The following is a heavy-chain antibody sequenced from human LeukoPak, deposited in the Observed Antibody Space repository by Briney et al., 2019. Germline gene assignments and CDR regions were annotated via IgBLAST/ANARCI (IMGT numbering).Heavy chain of an antibody. J-gene: IGHJ4*02. V-gene: IGHV3-49*03. Sequence: GGSLRLSCTASGFTFGGYAMSWFRQAPGKGLEWVGFIRSKAYGGTTEYAASVKGRFTISRGDSKSIAYLQMNSLKTEDTAVYYCTRGLRGYSGYEGYWGQGTLVTVSS. CDR2: IRSKAYGGTT. CDR1: GFTFGGYA. D-gene: IGHD5-12*01. CDR3: TRGLRGYSGYEGY.